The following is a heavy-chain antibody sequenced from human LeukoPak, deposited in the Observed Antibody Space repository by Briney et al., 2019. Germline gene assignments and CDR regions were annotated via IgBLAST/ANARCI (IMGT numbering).Heavy chain of an antibody. CDR3: ARLTTVTPAFYHHGLDV. J-gene: IGHJ6*02. D-gene: IGHD4-11*01. CDR2: IYPTDSDT. Sequence: GESLKISCKASGYTFTNYWIGWVRQMPGKGLEWMGNIYPTDSDTRYSPSFQGQVTISADKSISTAYLQWSSLEASDTAIYYCARLTTVTPAFYHHGLDVWGRGTTVTVSS. V-gene: IGHV5-51*01. CDR1: GYTFTNYW.